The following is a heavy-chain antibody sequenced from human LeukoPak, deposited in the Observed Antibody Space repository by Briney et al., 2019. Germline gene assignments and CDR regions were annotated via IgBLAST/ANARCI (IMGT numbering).Heavy chain of an antibody. CDR3: ARDGLGSYDY. J-gene: IGHJ4*01. Sequence: GGSLRLSCAASGFDFSDYTINWVRQAPGKGLEWVSSISSNSRYIYYADSVKGRLTVSRDNAKNSVYLQMNNLRVEDTAVYYCARDGLGSYDYWGHGTLVTVSS. V-gene: IGHV3-21*01. CDR2: ISSNSRYI. D-gene: IGHD3-10*01. CDR1: GFDFSDYT.